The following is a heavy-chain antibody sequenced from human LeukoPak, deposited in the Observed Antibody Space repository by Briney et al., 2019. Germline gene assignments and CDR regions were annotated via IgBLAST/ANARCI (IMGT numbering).Heavy chain of an antibody. CDR3: AREIATAVSGDNY. V-gene: IGHV4-39*07. CDR2: IYYSGST. Sequence: SETLSLTCTVSGGSISRSSYFWAWIRQPPGKGLEWIGSIYYSGSTYYNPSLKSRVTISVDTSKNHFSLKLTSVTAADTAMYYCAREIATAVSGDNYWGQGTLVTVSS. D-gene: IGHD6-19*01. CDR1: GGSISRSSYF. J-gene: IGHJ4*02.